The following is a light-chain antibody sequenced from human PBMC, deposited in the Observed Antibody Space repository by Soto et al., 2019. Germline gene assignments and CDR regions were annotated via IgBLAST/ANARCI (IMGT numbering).Light chain of an antibody. J-gene: IGKJ5*01. CDR1: QSVNNH. CDR2: DAS. Sequence: EIVLTQSPATLSLTPGQRATLSCRASQSVNNHLAWYQQKPGLPPRLLIYDASSRATGIPARFSGSGSGTDFTLTISSLEPEDFAVYYCQHRIIWPVSFGQGTRLEIK. CDR3: QHRIIWPVS. V-gene: IGKV3-11*01.